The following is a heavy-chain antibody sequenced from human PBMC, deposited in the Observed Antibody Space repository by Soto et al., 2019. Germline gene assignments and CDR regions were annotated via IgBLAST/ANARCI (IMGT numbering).Heavy chain of an antibody. CDR2: IRWDGGVI. CDR1: GFTLDNYA. D-gene: IGHD2-15*01. Sequence: PGGSLRLSCVVSGFTLDNYAMHWVRQAPGKGLEWVSGIRWDGGVIDYADSVRGRFTISRDNANNALYLQMTSLRAEDTALYYCVKDNVGVYCSGGSCYFDYWGQGSLVTVSS. J-gene: IGHJ4*02. V-gene: IGHV3-9*01. CDR3: VKDNVGVYCSGGSCYFDY.